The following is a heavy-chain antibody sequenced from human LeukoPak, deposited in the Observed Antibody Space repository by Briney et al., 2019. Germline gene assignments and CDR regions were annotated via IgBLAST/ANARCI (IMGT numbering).Heavy chain of an antibody. J-gene: IGHJ4*02. CDR3: ASLDIGDY. CDR1: GYTFIDYY. D-gene: IGHD5-12*01. V-gene: IGHV1-2*06. CDR2: INPKSGGT. Sequence: ASVKVSCKASGYTFIDYYIHWVRQAPGQGLEWMGRINPKSGGTNHAQKFQGRVTMTRDTSISTVYMELSSLRSEDTAVYYCASLDIGDYWGQGTLVTVSS.